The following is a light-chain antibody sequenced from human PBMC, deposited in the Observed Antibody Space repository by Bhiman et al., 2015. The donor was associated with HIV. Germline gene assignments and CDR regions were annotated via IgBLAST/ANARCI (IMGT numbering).Light chain of an antibody. CDR2: DVS. Sequence: QSALTQPASVSGSPGQSITISCTGTSSDVGGYNYVSWYQQHPGKAPKLMIYDVSNRPSGVSNRFSGSKSGNTASLTISGLQAEDEADYYCSSYTSSSTLEVFGTGTRVTAL. CDR1: SSDVGGYNY. V-gene: IGLV2-14*01. J-gene: IGLJ1*01. CDR3: SSYTSSSTLEV.